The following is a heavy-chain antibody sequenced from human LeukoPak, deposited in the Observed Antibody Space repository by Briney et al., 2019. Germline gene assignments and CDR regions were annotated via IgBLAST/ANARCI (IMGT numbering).Heavy chain of an antibody. CDR3: AKDNDFWSGYLDY. V-gene: IGHV3-23*01. D-gene: IGHD3-3*01. CDR1: GFTFSSYA. CDR2: ISGSGGST. Sequence: GGSLRLSCAASGFTFSSYAMSWVRQTPGKGLEWVSAISGSGGSTYYADSVKGRFTISRDNSKNTLYLQMNSLRAEDTAVYYCAKDNDFWSGYLDYWGQGTLVTVSS. J-gene: IGHJ4*02.